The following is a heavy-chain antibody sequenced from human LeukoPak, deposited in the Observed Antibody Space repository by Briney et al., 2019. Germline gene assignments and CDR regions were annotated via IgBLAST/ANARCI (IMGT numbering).Heavy chain of an antibody. Sequence: GGSLRLSCAASGFTFSSYAMSWVRQAPGKGLEWVSAISGSGGSTYYADSVKGRFTISRDNSKNTLYLQMNSLRAEDTAVYYCAKGEIYDPLFFPTHYFDYWGQGTLVTVSS. V-gene: IGHV3-23*01. D-gene: IGHD5/OR15-5a*01. CDR3: AKGEIYDPLFFPTHYFDY. CDR1: GFTFSSYA. J-gene: IGHJ4*02. CDR2: ISGSGGST.